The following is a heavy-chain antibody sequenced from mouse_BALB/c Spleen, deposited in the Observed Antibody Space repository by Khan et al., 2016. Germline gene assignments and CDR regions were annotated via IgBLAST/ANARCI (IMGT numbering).Heavy chain of an antibody. CDR2: ISYSGST. CDR1: GYSITSDYA. J-gene: IGHJ2*01. Sequence: EVQLQESGPGLVKPSQSLSLTCTVTGYSITSDYAWNWIRQFPGNKLEWMGYISYSGSTSYNPSLKSRISITRDTSKNQFFLQLNSVTTEDTATYYCARTVLRLYYVDYWGQGTTLTVSS. D-gene: IGHD1-2*01. V-gene: IGHV3-2*02. CDR3: ARTVLRLYYVDY.